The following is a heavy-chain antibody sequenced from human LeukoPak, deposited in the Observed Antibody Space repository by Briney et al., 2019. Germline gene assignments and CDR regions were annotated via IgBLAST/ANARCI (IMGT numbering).Heavy chain of an antibody. Sequence: ASVKVSCKASGYTFTGYYMHWVRQAPGQGLEWMGWINPNSGGTIYGQKFQGRVTMTRDTSISTAYMELSRLRSDDTAVYYCARGSLKTTVVTFVDYWGQGTLVTVSS. V-gene: IGHV1-2*02. J-gene: IGHJ4*02. CDR1: GYTFTGYY. D-gene: IGHD4-17*01. CDR3: ARGSLKTTVVTFVDY. CDR2: INPNSGGT.